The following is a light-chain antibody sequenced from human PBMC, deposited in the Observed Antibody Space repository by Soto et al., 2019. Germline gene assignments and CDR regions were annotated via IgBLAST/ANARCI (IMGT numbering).Light chain of an antibody. CDR1: QRVSSY. Sequence: EIVLTQSQATLSLSPGEIATLSCRASQRVSSYLAWYQQKPGQAPRLLIYDASNRATGIPARFSGSGSRTDFTLTISSLEPEDFAGYYCQQRSNWPPGFTFGPGTKVDIK. CDR3: QQRSNWPPGFT. J-gene: IGKJ3*01. V-gene: IGKV3-11*01. CDR2: DAS.